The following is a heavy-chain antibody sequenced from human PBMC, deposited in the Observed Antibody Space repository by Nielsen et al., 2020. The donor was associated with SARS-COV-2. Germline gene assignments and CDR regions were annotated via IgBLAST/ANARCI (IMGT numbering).Heavy chain of an antibody. CDR2: IYYSGST. CDR1: GGSISSGGYY. V-gene: IGHV4-61*08. Sequence: SETLSLTCTVSGGSISSGGYYWSWIRQHPGKGLEWIGYIYYSGSTNYNPSLKSRVTISVDTSKNQFSLKLSSVTAADTAVYYCARHPLGAYMIVVVRHAFDIWGQGTMVTVSS. J-gene: IGHJ3*02. CDR3: ARHPLGAYMIVVVRHAFDI. D-gene: IGHD3-22*01.